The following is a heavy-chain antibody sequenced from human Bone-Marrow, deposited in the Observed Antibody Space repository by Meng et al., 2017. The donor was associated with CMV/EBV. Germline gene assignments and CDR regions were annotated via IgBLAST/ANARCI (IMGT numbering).Heavy chain of an antibody. D-gene: IGHD3-3*01. CDR3: AREYYDFWSGYRTLIDY. J-gene: IGHJ4*02. CDR1: FTFSDYY. Sequence: FTFSDYYMSWIRQAPGKGLEWVSYISSSGSTIYYADSVKGRFTISRDNAKNSLYLQMNSLRAEDTAVYYCAREYYDFWSGYRTLIDYWGQGTLVTVPQ. CDR2: ISSSGSTI. V-gene: IGHV3-11*01.